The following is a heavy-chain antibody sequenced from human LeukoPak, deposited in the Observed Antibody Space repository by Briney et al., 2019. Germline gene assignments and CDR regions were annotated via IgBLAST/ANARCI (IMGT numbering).Heavy chain of an antibody. CDR2: INPSGGST. J-gene: IGHJ6*02. Sequence: ASVKVSCKASGYTFTSYYMHWVRQAPGQGLEWMGIINPSGGSTSYAQKFQGRVTMTRDTSTSTAYMELSSLRSEDTAVYYCATYYDFWSGYYPIKPYYYYGMDVWGQGTTVTVSS. D-gene: IGHD3-3*01. V-gene: IGHV1-46*01. CDR1: GYTFTSYY. CDR3: ATYYDFWSGYYPIKPYYYYGMDV.